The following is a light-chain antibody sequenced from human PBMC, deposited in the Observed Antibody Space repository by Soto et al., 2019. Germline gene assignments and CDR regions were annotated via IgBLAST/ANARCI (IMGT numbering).Light chain of an antibody. Sequence: DIQMTQSPSALSTSVGDRVTITFRASHTISDSLALYQQKPGKAPNLLISDVSSLERGVASRFSGSGSGTEFTLTISNMQPDDFATYYCQQYHGYSRTFGQGTKVEI. V-gene: IGKV1-5*01. CDR2: DVS. CDR3: QQYHGYSRT. CDR1: HTISDS. J-gene: IGKJ1*01.